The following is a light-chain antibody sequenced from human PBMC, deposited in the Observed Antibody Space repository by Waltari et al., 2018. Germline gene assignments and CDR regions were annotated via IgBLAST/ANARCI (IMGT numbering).Light chain of an antibody. J-gene: IGKJ2*01. V-gene: IGKV1-17*01. CDR1: QGINNY. CDR3: LQYNSKPYT. CDR2: AAS. Sequence: DIQMTQSPSSLSASAGDRVTIICRASQGINNYLSWYQQKPGKAPKRLMYAASSLESGVPSRFSGSGSGTEFTLTISSLQPEDFAAYYCLQYNSKPYTFGQGTKVEIK.